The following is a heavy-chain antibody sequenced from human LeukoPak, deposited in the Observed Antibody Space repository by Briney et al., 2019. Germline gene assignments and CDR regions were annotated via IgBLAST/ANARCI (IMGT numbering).Heavy chain of an antibody. V-gene: IGHV3-49*04. D-gene: IGHD2-21*01. J-gene: IGHJ6*03. CDR1: GFTFGDYA. CDR2: IRSKAYGGTT. CDR3: TRGMWLDYYYYMDV. Sequence: PGGSLRLSCTASGFTFGDYAMSWVRQAPGKGLEWVGFIRSKAYGGTTEYAASVKGRFTISRDDSKSIAYQQMNSLKTEDTAVYYCTRGMWLDYYYYMDVWGKGTTVTISS.